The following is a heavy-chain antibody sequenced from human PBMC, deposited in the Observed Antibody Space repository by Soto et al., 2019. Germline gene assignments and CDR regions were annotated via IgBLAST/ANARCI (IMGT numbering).Heavy chain of an antibody. CDR3: ASTYSGYEDFDY. CDR1: GFTFDDYA. Sequence: EVQLVESGGGLVQPGRSLRLSCVASGFTFDDYAMHWVRQVPEKGLEWVSVISWNSAYIGYADSVKGRFTISRDNAKNSVSLQMNSLRTEDTALYYCASTYSGYEDFDYWGQGTLVTVSS. J-gene: IGHJ4*02. CDR2: ISWNSAYI. V-gene: IGHV3-9*01. D-gene: IGHD5-12*01.